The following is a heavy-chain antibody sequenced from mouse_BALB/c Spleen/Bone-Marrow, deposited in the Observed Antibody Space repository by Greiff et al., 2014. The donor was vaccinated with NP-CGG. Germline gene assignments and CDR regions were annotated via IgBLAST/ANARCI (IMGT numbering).Heavy chain of an antibody. CDR1: GYTFTTYT. J-gene: IGHJ2*01. D-gene: IGHD2-3*01. V-gene: IGHV1-4*01. Sequence: QVQLKDSGAELARPGASVKMSCRASGYTFTTYTIHWVRQRPGQGLEWIGYINPSSGYTNYIQKFKDKATLTADKSSSTAYTQLSSLTSEDSAVYYCARRDDGYVFFDYWGQGTTLTVSS. CDR2: INPSSGYT. CDR3: ARRDDGYVFFDY.